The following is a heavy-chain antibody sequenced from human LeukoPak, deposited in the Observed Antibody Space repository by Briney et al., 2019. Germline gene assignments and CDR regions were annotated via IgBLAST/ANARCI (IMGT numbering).Heavy chain of an antibody. V-gene: IGHV3-7*04. CDR1: GFSFSISA. CDR2: ITLDGSDS. Sequence: GGSLRLSCVASGFSFSISAMSWVRQAPGKGLEWVATITLDGSDSYYVDSVKGRFTVSRDNAKNSLYLQMNSLRAEDTAVFYCTTENWYVFENWGQGSLVTVSS. D-gene: IGHD1-1*01. CDR3: TTENWYVFEN. J-gene: IGHJ4*02.